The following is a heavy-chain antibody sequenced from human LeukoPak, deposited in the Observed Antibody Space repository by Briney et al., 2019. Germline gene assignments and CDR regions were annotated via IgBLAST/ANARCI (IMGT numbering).Heavy chain of an antibody. CDR1: AFTFNNYW. Sequence: GGSLRLSCVASAFTFNNYWMHWVRQAPGKGLEWVAGILNDGSDKHYSDSVKGRFTISRDNSKNTLYLQMNSLRAEDTAVYYCAKYKGAALYYHYGMDVWGQGTTVIVSS. D-gene: IGHD6-13*01. J-gene: IGHJ6*02. V-gene: IGHV3-30*18. CDR3: AKYKGAALYYHYGMDV. CDR2: ILNDGSDK.